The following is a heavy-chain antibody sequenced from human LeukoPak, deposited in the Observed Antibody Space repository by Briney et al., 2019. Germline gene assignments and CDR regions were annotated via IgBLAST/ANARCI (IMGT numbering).Heavy chain of an antibody. CDR2: IIPILGIA. CDR3: ATAGGRELLLILDY. Sequence: SVKVSCKASGGTFSSYAISWVRPAPGQGLEWMGRIIPILGIANYAQKFQGRVTITADKSTSTAYMELSSLRSEDTAVYYCATAGGRELLLILDYWGQGTLVTVSS. V-gene: IGHV1-69*04. J-gene: IGHJ4*02. CDR1: GGTFSSYA. D-gene: IGHD1-26*01.